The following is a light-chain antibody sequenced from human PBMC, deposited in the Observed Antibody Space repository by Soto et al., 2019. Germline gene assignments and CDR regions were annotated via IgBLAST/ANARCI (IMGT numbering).Light chain of an antibody. Sequence: EIVMTQSPATLSVSPGERATLSCRASQSVSTNLAWYQQKPGQAPRLLIYGASTRATGIPARFSGSGSGTEFTLTISSLQSECFAVYYCQQYHNWPRTVGQGTEVDIK. CDR3: QQYHNWPRT. J-gene: IGKJ1*01. CDR2: GAS. V-gene: IGKV3-15*01. CDR1: QSVSTN.